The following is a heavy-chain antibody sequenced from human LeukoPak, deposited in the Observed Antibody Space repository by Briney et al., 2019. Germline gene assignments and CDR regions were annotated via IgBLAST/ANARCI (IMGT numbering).Heavy chain of an antibody. CDR3: ARRSSKRFNWYFDL. D-gene: IGHD5-24*01. CDR2: INHSGGT. V-gene: IGHV4-34*01. J-gene: IGHJ2*01. CDR1: GGSFSGYY. Sequence: SETLSLTCAVYGGSFSGYYWSWIRQPPGKGLEWIGEINHSGGTNYNPSLKSRVTISVDTPKNQFSLKLSSVTAADTAVYYCARRSSKRFNWYFDLWGRGTLVTVSS.